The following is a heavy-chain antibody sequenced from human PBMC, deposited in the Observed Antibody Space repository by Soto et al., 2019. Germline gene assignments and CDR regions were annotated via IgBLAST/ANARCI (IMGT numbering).Heavy chain of an antibody. CDR1: GGSVSSYY. CDR3: ARADYYYGSGSYYNNWFDP. V-gene: IGHV4-59*02. J-gene: IGHJ5*02. D-gene: IGHD3-10*01. CDR2: IYYSGST. Sequence: ESLSLTCTVSGGSVSSYYWSWIRQPPGKGLEWIGYIYYSGSTNYNPSLKSRVTISVDTSKNQFSLKLSSVTAADTAVYYCARADYYYGSGSYYNNWFDPWGQGTLVTVSS.